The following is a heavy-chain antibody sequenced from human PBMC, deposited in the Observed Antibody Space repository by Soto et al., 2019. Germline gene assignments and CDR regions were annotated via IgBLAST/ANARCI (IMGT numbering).Heavy chain of an antibody. V-gene: IGHV1-69*13. CDR1: GGTFSSYA. Sequence: ASVKVSCKASGGTFSSYAISWVRQAPGQGLEWMGGIIPIFGTANYAQKFQGRVTITADESTSTAYMELSSLRSEDTAVYYCARERGRIAARLDVWGQGTTVTVS. CDR2: IIPIFGTA. J-gene: IGHJ6*02. CDR3: ARERGRIAARLDV. D-gene: IGHD6-6*01.